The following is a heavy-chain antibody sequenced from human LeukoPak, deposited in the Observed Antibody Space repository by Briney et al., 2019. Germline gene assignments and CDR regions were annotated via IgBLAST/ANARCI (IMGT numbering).Heavy chain of an antibody. J-gene: IGHJ4*02. D-gene: IGHD3-10*01. CDR1: GFTFSSYE. CDR3: ARDLSTMVRGVIFDY. Sequence: GGSLRLSCAASGFTFSSYEMSWVRQAPGKGLEWVSYISSSGSTIYYADSVKGRFTISRDNAKNSLYLQMNSLRAEDTAVYYCARDLSTMVRGVIFDYWGQGTLATVS. V-gene: IGHV3-48*03. CDR2: ISSSGSTI.